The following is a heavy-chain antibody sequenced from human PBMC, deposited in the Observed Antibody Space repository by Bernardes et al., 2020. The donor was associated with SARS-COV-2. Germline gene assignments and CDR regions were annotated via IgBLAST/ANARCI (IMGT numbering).Heavy chain of an antibody. J-gene: IGHJ3*01. V-gene: IGHV4-31*01. CDR2: INYNRRT. CDR3: ARGRYGSGSYFAFDL. Sequence: SETLSLTCTVSGGSISNGCYYWIWIRQRTGKGREWIVYINYNRRTYYNPSLKSLVTISVDTCKNQFSLKLSSVTAADTAVYCCARGRYGSGSYFAFDLWGQG. CDR1: GGSISNGCYY. D-gene: IGHD3-10*01.